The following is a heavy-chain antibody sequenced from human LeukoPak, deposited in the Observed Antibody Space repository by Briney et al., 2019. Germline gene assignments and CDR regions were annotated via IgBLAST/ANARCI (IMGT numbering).Heavy chain of an antibody. Sequence: GGSLRLSCAASGFTFSSYEMNWVRQAPGKGLEWVSYISSSGSTIYYADSVKGRFTISRDNAKNSLYLQMNSLRAEGTAVYYSASSASGFGGYHRFDYWGPGTLVTVSS. D-gene: IGHD3-10*01. J-gene: IGHJ4*02. CDR2: ISSSGSTI. CDR3: ASSASGFGGYHRFDY. CDR1: GFTFSSYE. V-gene: IGHV3-48*03.